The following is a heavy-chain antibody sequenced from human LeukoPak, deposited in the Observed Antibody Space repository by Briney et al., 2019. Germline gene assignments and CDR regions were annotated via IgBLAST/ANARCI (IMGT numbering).Heavy chain of an antibody. V-gene: IGHV3-7*03. CDR2: IKQDGREK. D-gene: IGHD2-8*02. CDR3: ATYRQVLLPFES. J-gene: IGHJ4*02. CDR1: GVTFSSYG. Sequence: GGSLRLSCAASGVTFSSYGMSWVGQAPGKGVEGVAEIKQDGREKYYVDSVRGGFTISRENSKRTMSVQMNRERDEETAMYYCATYRQVLLPFESWGQGTLVTVSS.